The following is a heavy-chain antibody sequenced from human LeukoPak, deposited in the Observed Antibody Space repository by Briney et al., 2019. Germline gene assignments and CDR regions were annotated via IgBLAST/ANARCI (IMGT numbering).Heavy chain of an antibody. J-gene: IGHJ4*02. CDR1: GGSFSGYY. CDR3: ARGWYSSSWFDY. V-gene: IGHV4-34*01. Sequence: SETPSLTCAVYGGSFSGYYWSWIRQPPGKGLEWIGEINHSGSTNYNPSLKSRVTISVDTSKNQFSLKLSSVAAADTAVYYCARGWYSSSWFDYWGQGTLVTVSS. CDR2: INHSGST. D-gene: IGHD6-13*01.